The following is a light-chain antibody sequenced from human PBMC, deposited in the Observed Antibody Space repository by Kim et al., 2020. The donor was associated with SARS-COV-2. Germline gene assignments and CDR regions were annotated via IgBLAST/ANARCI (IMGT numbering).Light chain of an antibody. J-gene: IGKJ2*03. CDR3: HQYIRSPYS. CDR1: QRTSSNY. Sequence: EILLTQSPGTLSLSPGERATLSCRANQRTSSNYLAWYQHKPGQSPRLLIHDASNRATGIPDRFSGSGSGTDFTLTISRLEPEDFAVYYCHQYIRSPYSFAQGTKLEI. CDR2: DAS. V-gene: IGKV3-20*01.